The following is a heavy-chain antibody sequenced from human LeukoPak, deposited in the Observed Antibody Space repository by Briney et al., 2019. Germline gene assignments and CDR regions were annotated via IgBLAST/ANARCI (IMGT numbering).Heavy chain of an antibody. D-gene: IGHD1-14*01. J-gene: IGHJ4*02. Sequence: SETLSLTCTVSGGSISSYYWSWIRQPPGKGLEWIGYIYYSGSTNYNPSLKRRVTISVDTSKNQFSLKLSSVTAADTAVYYCARMKLTGIGDWGQGTLVTVSS. V-gene: IGHV4-59*01. CDR2: IYYSGST. CDR3: ARMKLTGIGD. CDR1: GGSISSYY.